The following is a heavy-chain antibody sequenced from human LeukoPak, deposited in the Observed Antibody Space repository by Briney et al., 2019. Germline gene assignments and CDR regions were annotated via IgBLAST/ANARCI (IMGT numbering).Heavy chain of an antibody. D-gene: IGHD2-15*01. CDR2: INAGNDNT. Sequence: ASVKVSCKASGYTFTSYAMHWVRQAPGQRLEWMGWINAGNDNTKYSQKFLGRVTITRDTSASTAYMELNSLRSEDTAVCYCARDLGYCTGGTCYPNWFDPWGQGTLVTVSS. V-gene: IGHV1-3*01. J-gene: IGHJ5*02. CDR1: GYTFTSYA. CDR3: ARDLGYCTGGTCYPNWFDP.